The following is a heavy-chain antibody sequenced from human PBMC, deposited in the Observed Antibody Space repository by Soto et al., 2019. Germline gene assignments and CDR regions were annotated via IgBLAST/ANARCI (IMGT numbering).Heavy chain of an antibody. CDR1: GFTFSSYA. D-gene: IGHD6-19*01. J-gene: IGHJ5*01. Sequence: GGSLRLSCSASGFTFSSYAMHWVRQAPGKGPEYVSAISSNGGSTYYADSVKGRFTISRDNSKNTLYLQMSSLRAEDTAVYYCVKDSSGWYFDGGFFSWGQGTLVTVSS. CDR2: ISSNGGST. V-gene: IGHV3-64D*08. CDR3: VKDSSGWYFDGGFFS.